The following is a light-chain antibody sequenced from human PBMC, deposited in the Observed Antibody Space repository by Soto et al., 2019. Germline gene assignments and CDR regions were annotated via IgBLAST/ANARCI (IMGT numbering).Light chain of an antibody. CDR3: QQYHTYSWT. CDR1: LSVSAW. Sequence: DIQLTQSPSALSASVGDRVTITCRASLSVSAWLAWYQVKPGKAPNLLIYKASSLQSGVPSRFSGGGSGTEFTLTISSLQPDDFAAYYCQQYHTYSWTFGQGTKVDIK. CDR2: KAS. J-gene: IGKJ1*01. V-gene: IGKV1-5*03.